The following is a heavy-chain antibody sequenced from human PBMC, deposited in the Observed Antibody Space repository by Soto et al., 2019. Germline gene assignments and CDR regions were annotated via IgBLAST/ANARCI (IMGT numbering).Heavy chain of an antibody. CDR3: AREGSGYNL. CDR2: IIPVFGRP. CDR1: GGSFSSFG. J-gene: IGHJ1*01. V-gene: IGHV1-69*13. Sequence: ASVKVSCKASGGSFSSFGISWVRQAPGHGLEWMGGIIPVFGRPNYAQRFRGRLTITADESTNTVYLELIDLRSEDTAVYYCAREGSGYNLWGQGTQVTVSS. D-gene: IGHD5-12*01.